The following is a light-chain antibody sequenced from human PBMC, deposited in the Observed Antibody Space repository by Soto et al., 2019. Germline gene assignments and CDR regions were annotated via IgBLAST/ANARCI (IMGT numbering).Light chain of an antibody. CDR2: DAS. CDR3: QQRSNWPGLT. J-gene: IGKJ4*01. V-gene: IGKV3-11*01. CDR1: QSVSSY. Sequence: EIVLTQSPATLSLSPGERATLSCRASQSVSSYLAWYQQKPGQAPRLLIYDASNRATGIPARFSGIGSGTDFTLTIGSLEPEDFAVYYCQQRSNWPGLTFGGGTKVDIK.